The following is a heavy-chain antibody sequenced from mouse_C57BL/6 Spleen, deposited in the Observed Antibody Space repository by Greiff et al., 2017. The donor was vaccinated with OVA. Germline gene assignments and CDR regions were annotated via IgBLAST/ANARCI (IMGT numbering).Heavy chain of an antibody. V-gene: IGHV1-82*01. D-gene: IGHD3-3*01. Sequence: VQLQQSGPELVKPGASVKISCKAFGYAFSSSWMNWVKQRPGKGLEWIGRIYPGDGDTNYNGKFKGKATLTADKSSSTAYMQLSSLTSEDSAVYFCARSRDFDYWGQGTTLTVSS. CDR1: GYAFSSSW. CDR3: ARSRDFDY. CDR2: IYPGDGDT. J-gene: IGHJ2*01.